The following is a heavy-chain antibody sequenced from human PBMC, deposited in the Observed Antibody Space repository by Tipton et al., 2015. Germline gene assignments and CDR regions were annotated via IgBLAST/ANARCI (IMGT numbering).Heavy chain of an antibody. CDR2: IYITGST. CDR1: RDSVTSYH. D-gene: IGHD2-15*01. J-gene: IGHJ5*02. CDR3: ARGGNNWFDP. V-gene: IGHV4-4*07. Sequence: TLSLTCTVTRDSVTSYHLNWIRQPAGKGLEWIGRIYITGSTNYNPSLESRVTMSVDTSKNQFSLKLTSVNAADTAVYYCARGGNNWFDPWGQGTLVTVSS.